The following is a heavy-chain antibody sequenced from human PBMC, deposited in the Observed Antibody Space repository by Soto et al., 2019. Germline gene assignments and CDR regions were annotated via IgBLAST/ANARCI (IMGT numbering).Heavy chain of an antibody. V-gene: IGHV4-4*02. Sequence: QVQLQESGPGLVKPSGTLSLTCAVSGGSISTSNWWSWVRQPPGKGLEWIGEVYRTGSTNNNPSLESRLTIAVDKSKNQFSLKLTSVPAADTAVDYCARASATIAAAAIFDCWGQGTLVTVAS. CDR1: GGSISTSNW. CDR3: ARASATIAAAAIFDC. CDR2: VYRTGST. J-gene: IGHJ4*02. D-gene: IGHD6-13*01.